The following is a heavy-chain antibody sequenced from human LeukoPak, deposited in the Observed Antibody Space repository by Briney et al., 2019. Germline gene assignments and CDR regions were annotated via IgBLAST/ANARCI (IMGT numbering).Heavy chain of an antibody. CDR1: GGSISSYY. Sequence: PSETMSLTCTVSGGSISSYYWSWIRQPPGKGLEWNGYIYYSGSTNYNPSPKSRVTISVETSKNQFSLKLSSVTAADTAVYYCARDGSSGYFDYWGQGTLVTVSS. J-gene: IGHJ4*02. V-gene: IGHV4-59*01. CDR2: IYYSGST. CDR3: ARDGSSGYFDY.